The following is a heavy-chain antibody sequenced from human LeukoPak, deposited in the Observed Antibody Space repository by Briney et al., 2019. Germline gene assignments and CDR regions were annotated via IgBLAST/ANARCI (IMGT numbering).Heavy chain of an antibody. CDR1: GDSINNYY. CDR3: ARGAFHDY. D-gene: IGHD2-21*01. V-gene: IGHV4-59*08. Sequence: SETLSLTCTVSGDSINNYYWSWIRQPPGKGLEWIGNINYSGSSNSNPSLKSRVTISVDTSKNQFSLKLSSVTAADTAVYYCARGAFHDYWGQGTLVTVSS. J-gene: IGHJ4*02. CDR2: INYSGSS.